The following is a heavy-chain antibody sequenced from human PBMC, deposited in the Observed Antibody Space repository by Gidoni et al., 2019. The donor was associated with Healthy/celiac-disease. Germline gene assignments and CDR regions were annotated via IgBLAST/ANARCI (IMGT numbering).Heavy chain of an antibody. D-gene: IGHD6-13*01. CDR3: ARQCISSLCLDAFDI. CDR2: IYPGDSDT. Sequence: EVQLVQSGAEVKKPGESLKISCKGSGYSFTSYWIGWVRQMPGKGLEWMGIIYPGDSDTRYSPSFQGQVTISADKSISTAYLQWSSLKASDTAMYYCARQCISSLCLDAFDIWGQGTMVTVSS. CDR1: GYSFTSYW. V-gene: IGHV5-51*01. J-gene: IGHJ3*02.